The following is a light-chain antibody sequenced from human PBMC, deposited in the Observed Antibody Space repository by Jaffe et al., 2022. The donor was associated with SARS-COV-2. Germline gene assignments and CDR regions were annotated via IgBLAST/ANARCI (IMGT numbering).Light chain of an antibody. CDR1: QSVSSN. CDR3: QQYNNWLYT. J-gene: IGKJ2*01. Sequence: EIVMTQSPATLSVSPGERATLSCRASQSVSSNLAWYQQKPGQAPRLLIYGASTRATGIPARFSGSGSGTEFTLTISSLQSEDFALYYCQQYNNWLYTFGQGTKLEI. CDR2: GAS. V-gene: IGKV3-15*01.